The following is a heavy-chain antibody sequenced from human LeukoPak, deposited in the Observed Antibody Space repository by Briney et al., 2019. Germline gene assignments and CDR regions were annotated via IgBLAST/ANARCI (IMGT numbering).Heavy chain of an antibody. Sequence: TVGSLRLSCAASGFTFSNSAMSWVRQAPGKGLEWVLGISGSGRSTYYADSVKGRFTISRDNSKNMVFLQMNRLRVEDTAVYYCAKEQGDYDSGSYFNYWGQGTLVTVSS. J-gene: IGHJ4*02. CDR2: ISGSGRST. CDR3: AKEQGDYDSGSYFNY. D-gene: IGHD3-10*01. V-gene: IGHV3-23*01. CDR1: GFTFSNSA.